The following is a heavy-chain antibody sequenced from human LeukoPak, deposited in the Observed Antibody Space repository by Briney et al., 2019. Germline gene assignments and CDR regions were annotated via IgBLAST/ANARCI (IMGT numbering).Heavy chain of an antibody. CDR2: IYSGGST. CDR3: ARESPYYYDSSGHGRYFDL. CDR1: GFTFSSYA. Sequence: GGSLRLSCAASGFTFSSYAMSWVRQAPGKGLEWVSVIYSGGSTYYADSVKGRFTISRDNSKNTLYLQMNSLRAEDTAVYYCARESPYYYDSSGHGRYFDLWGRGTLVTVSS. D-gene: IGHD3-22*01. V-gene: IGHV3-53*01. J-gene: IGHJ2*01.